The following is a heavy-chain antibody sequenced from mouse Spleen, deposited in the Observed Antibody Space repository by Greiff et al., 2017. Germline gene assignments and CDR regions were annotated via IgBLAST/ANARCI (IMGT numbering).Heavy chain of an antibody. Sequence: VQLQQPGAELVKPGASVKLSCKASGYTFTSYWMHWVKQRPGQGLEWIGMIHPNSGSTNYNEKFKSKATLTVDKSSSTAYMQLSSLTSEDSAVYYCARTSYYRYDVAYWGQGTLVTVSA. V-gene: IGHV1-64*01. CDR3: ARTSYYRYDVAY. D-gene: IGHD2-14*01. CDR2: IHPNSGST. J-gene: IGHJ3*01. CDR1: GYTFTSYW.